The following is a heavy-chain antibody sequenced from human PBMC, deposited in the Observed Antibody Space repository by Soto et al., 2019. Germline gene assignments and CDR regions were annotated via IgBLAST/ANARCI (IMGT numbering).Heavy chain of an antibody. Sequence: GGSLRLSCAASGFTFSSYGMHWVRQAPGKGLEWVAVISYDGSNKYYADSVKGRFTISRDNSKNTLYLQMNSLRAEDTAVYYCAKGGFGELSTLQVAWGQGTLVTVSS. CDR2: ISYDGSNK. CDR3: AKGGFGELSTLQVA. CDR1: GFTFSSYG. V-gene: IGHV3-30*18. J-gene: IGHJ5*02. D-gene: IGHD3-10*01.